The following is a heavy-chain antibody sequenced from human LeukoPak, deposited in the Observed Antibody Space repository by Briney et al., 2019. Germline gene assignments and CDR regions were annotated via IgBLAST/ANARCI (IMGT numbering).Heavy chain of an antibody. CDR2: ISGSSTYT. Sequence: GGSLRLSCAASGFTFSDYYMSWIRQVPGKGLEWVSYISGSSTYTNYVDSVKGRFTISRDNAKNSLYLQMNSLRAEDTAVYYCARHRAADPSDPFDIWGQGTMVTVSS. CDR3: ARHRAADPSDPFDI. CDR1: GFTFSDYY. D-gene: IGHD6-13*01. J-gene: IGHJ3*02. V-gene: IGHV3-11*03.